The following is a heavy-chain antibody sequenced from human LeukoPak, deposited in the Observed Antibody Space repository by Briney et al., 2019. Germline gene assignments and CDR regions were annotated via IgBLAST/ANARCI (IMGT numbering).Heavy chain of an antibody. V-gene: IGHV3-74*01. Sequence: GGSLRLSCAASGFNFNTYWMHWVRRTPGKGLMWVSRVKSDGLSTNYADSVKGRFTISRDNAMNTLHLQMNSLRAEDTAVYYCARGGSPPEALGDTFDVWGQGTLVTVSS. CDR1: GFNFNTYW. CDR3: ARGGSPPEALGDTFDV. D-gene: IGHD1-26*01. CDR2: VKSDGLST. J-gene: IGHJ3*01.